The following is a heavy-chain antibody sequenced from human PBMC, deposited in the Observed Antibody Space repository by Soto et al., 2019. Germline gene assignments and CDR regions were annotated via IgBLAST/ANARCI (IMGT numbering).Heavy chain of an antibody. V-gene: IGHV1-18*01. D-gene: IGHD3-10*01. CDR1: GYTFTSYG. CDR3: ARVLITMVRAPLDY. CDR2: ISAYNGNT. Sequence: ASVKVSCKASGYTFTSYGISWVRQAPGQGLEWMGWISAYNGNTNYAQELQGRVTMTTDTSTSTAYMELRSLRSDDTAVYYCARVLITMVRAPLDYWGQGTLVTVSS. J-gene: IGHJ4*02.